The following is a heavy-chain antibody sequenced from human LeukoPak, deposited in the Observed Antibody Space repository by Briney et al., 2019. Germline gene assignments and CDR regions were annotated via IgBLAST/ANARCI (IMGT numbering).Heavy chain of an antibody. D-gene: IGHD2-15*01. J-gene: IGHJ6*04. V-gene: IGHV3-33*01. CDR2: IWYDGSNK. Sequence: GGSLRLSCAASGFTFSSYGMHWVRQAPGKGLGWVEVIWYDGSNKYYADSVKGRFTISRDNSKNTLYLQMNSLRAEDTAVYYCARDFGYCSGGSCYPNYYYYGMDVWGKGTTVTVSS. CDR3: ARDFGYCSGGSCYPNYYYYGMDV. CDR1: GFTFSSYG.